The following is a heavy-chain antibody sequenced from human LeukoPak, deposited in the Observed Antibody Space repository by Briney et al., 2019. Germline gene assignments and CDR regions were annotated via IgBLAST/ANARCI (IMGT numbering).Heavy chain of an antibody. CDR3: AKDVGYDILTGYYSYASDY. V-gene: IGHV3-23*01. CDR2: ISGSGGST. CDR1: GFTFSSYA. J-gene: IGHJ4*02. Sequence: AGGSLRLSCAASGFTFSSYAMSWVRQAPGKGLEWVSAISGSGGSTYYADSVKGRFTISRDNSKNTLYLQMSSLRAEDTAVYYCAKDVGYDILTGYYSYASDYWGQGTLVTVSS. D-gene: IGHD3-9*01.